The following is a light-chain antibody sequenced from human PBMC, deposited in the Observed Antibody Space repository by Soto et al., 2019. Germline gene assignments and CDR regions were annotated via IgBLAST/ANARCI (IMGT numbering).Light chain of an antibody. CDR1: SSNIGSNY. CDR2: RNN. Sequence: QSVLTQPPSASGTPGQRVTISWSGSSSNIGSNYVYWYQQLPGTAPKLLIYRNNQRPSGVPDRFSGSKSGTSASLAISGLRSEDEADYYCAAWDDSLSGAVFGGGTQLTVL. CDR3: AAWDDSLSGAV. J-gene: IGLJ7*01. V-gene: IGLV1-47*01.